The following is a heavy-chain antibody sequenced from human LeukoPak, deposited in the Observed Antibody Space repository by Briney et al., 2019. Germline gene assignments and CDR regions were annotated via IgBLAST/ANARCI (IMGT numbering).Heavy chain of an antibody. CDR3: ARSGRITKGAFDY. Sequence: GGSLRLSCAASGFTVSSNYMSWVRQAPGKGLEWVSVIYSGGSTYYADSVKGRFTISRDNAKNSLYLQMNSLRAEDTAVYYCARSGRITKGAFDYWGQGTLVTVSS. J-gene: IGHJ4*02. CDR1: GFTVSSNY. V-gene: IGHV3-66*01. D-gene: IGHD3-10*01. CDR2: IYSGGST.